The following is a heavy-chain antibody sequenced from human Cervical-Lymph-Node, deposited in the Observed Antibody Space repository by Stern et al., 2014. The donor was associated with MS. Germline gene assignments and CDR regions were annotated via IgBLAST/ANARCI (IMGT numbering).Heavy chain of an antibody. Sequence: QMQLVQSGPEVKKPGTSVKVSCKASGFTFTSSAVQWVRQARGQRLEWIGWIVVGSGNTNYAQKFQERVTITRDMSTSTAYMELSSLRSEDTAVYYCAALRITIFGVHFDYWGQGTLVTVSS. D-gene: IGHD3-3*01. CDR1: GFTFTSSA. CDR3: AALRITIFGVHFDY. CDR2: IVVGSGNT. J-gene: IGHJ4*02. V-gene: IGHV1-58*01.